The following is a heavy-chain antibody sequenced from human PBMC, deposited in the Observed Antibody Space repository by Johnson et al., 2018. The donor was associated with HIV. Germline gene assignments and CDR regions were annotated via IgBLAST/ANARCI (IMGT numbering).Heavy chain of an antibody. D-gene: IGHD6-19*01. Sequence: QVQLVESGGGLVQPGGSLRLSCTASGFTFSRNAMHWVRQPPGKGLEWVAVISSDGTEMHYGDSVRGRFTISRENAKNSLYLQMNSLRAGDTAVYYCVKSGGGWSDAFDIWGQGTMVTVSS. CDR1: GFTFSRNA. CDR3: VKSGGGWSDAFDI. CDR2: ISSDGTEM. J-gene: IGHJ3*02. V-gene: IGHV3-30*03.